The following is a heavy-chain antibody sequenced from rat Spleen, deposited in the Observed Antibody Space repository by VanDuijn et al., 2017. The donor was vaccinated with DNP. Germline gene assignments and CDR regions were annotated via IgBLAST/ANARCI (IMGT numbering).Heavy chain of an antibody. CDR1: GFTFSHYG. CDR2: ITNGGNNT. CDR3: TIDPTWEPPLDY. Sequence: EVQLVESGGGLVQPGRSLKLSCAASGFTFSHYGMAWVRRAPTKGLEWVASITNGGNNTYYRDSVKGRFTISRDNAKSTLYLQMDSLRSEDTATYYCTIDPTWEPPLDYWGQGVMVTVSS. D-gene: IGHD5-1*01. J-gene: IGHJ2*01. V-gene: IGHV5S13*01.